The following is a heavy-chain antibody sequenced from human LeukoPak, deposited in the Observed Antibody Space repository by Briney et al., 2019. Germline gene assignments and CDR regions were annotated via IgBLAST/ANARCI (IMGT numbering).Heavy chain of an antibody. CDR2: IIPIFGTA. D-gene: IGHD5-12*01. CDR3: ARGATRFWVFDY. Sequence: GASVKVSCKASGYTFTSYGISWVRQAPGQGLEWMGGIIPIFGTANYAQKFQGRVTITTDESTSTAYMELSSLRSEDTAVYYCARGATRFWVFDYWGQGTLVTVSS. J-gene: IGHJ4*02. CDR1: GYTFTSYG. V-gene: IGHV1-69*05.